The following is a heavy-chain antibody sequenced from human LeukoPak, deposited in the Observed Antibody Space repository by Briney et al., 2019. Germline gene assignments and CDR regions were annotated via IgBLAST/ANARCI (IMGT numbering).Heavy chain of an antibody. CDR2: ISGNGANT. Sequence: PGGSLRLSCAASGFPFSSHAMSWVRQAPGKGLEWVSGISGNGANTYYADSVKGRFSISRDKTKNTLYLQMNSLRVEDTAVYYCVKEVGYGPNWFDPWGQGTLVTVSS. D-gene: IGHD6-13*01. CDR1: GFPFSSHA. CDR3: VKEVGYGPNWFDP. J-gene: IGHJ5*02. V-gene: IGHV3-23*01.